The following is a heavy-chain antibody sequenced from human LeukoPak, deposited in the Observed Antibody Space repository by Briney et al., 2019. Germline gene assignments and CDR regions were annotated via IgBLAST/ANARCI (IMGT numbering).Heavy chain of an antibody. Sequence: GGSLRLSCAASGFTVSSNYMSWVRQAPGKGLEWVSVIYSGGSTYYADSVKSRFTISRDNSKNTLYLQMNSLRAEDTSVYYCASSLENTIFGVYYYYGMDVWGQGTTVTVSS. CDR3: ASSLENTIFGVYYYYGMDV. V-gene: IGHV3-66*01. D-gene: IGHD3-3*01. CDR2: IYSGGST. CDR1: GFTVSSNY. J-gene: IGHJ6*02.